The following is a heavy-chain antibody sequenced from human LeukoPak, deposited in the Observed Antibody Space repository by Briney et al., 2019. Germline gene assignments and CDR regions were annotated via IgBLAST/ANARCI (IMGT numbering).Heavy chain of an antibody. CDR2: IYTSGST. CDR1: GGSISSYY. Sequence: TPSETLSLTCSVSGGSISSYYWSWIRQPAGKGLEWIGRIYTSGSTNYNPSLKSRVTMSVDTSKNQFSLKLSSVTAADTAIYYCARNYCSGGSCYSGLDYWGQGTLVTVSS. J-gene: IGHJ4*02. CDR3: ARNYCSGGSCYSGLDY. D-gene: IGHD2-15*01. V-gene: IGHV4-4*07.